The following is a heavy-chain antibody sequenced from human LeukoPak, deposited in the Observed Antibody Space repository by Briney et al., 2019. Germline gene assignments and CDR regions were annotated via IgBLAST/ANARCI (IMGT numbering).Heavy chain of an antibody. CDR3: ARGSTVGATESLGFDY. CDR1: GYTFTGYH. V-gene: IGHV1-2*02. Sequence: ASVKVSCKASGYTFTGYHMHWVRQAPGQGLEWMGWINPNSGDTHYAQKFQGRVTMTRDTSISTAYMELSRLRSDDTAVYYCARGSTVGATESLGFDYWGQGTPVTVSS. D-gene: IGHD1-26*01. CDR2: INPNSGDT. J-gene: IGHJ4*02.